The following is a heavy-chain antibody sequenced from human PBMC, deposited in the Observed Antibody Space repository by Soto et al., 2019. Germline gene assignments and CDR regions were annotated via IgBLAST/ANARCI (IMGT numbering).Heavy chain of an antibody. CDR2: STNKPNNYAT. J-gene: IGHJ4*02. CDR3: VRGRNGFDH. V-gene: IGHV3-72*01. CDR1: GFIFSDHY. Sequence: EVQLVESGGGLVQPGGSLRLSCTVSGFIFSDHYMDWVRQAPGEGLEWVGRSTNKPNNYATAYAASVKGRVTISRDDSRNLLYLQMNDLETEDTAVYYCVRGRNGFDHWGQGTLVTVSS.